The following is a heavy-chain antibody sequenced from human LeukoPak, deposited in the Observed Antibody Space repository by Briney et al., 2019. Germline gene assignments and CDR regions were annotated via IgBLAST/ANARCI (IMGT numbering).Heavy chain of an antibody. Sequence: PSETLSLTCSVSGGSMTNLYWTWIRQPPGKGLEWIGDIYDSGSTRYNTSLESRVTISVDTSKNQFSLKLSSVTAADTAVYYCAKGGTANFYSGDVWGQGTTVTVSS. D-gene: IGHD2-21*02. CDR1: GGSMTNLY. CDR3: AKGGTANFYSGDV. V-gene: IGHV4-59*01. CDR2: IYDSGST. J-gene: IGHJ6*02.